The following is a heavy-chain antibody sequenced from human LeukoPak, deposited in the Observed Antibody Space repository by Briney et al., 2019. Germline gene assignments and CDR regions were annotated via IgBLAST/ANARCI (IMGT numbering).Heavy chain of an antibody. Sequence: GGSLRLSCVASGFIFTDYYMSWVRQAPGKGLEWVANLNRDGSVKNYVDSVKGRFTISRDNAKNSLYLQMNSLRAEDTAVYYCARGYCSSTSCRITYYYYGMDVWGQGTTVTVSS. V-gene: IGHV3-7*01. J-gene: IGHJ6*02. D-gene: IGHD2-2*01. CDR2: LNRDGSVK. CDR1: GFIFTDYY. CDR3: ARGYCSSTSCRITYYYYGMDV.